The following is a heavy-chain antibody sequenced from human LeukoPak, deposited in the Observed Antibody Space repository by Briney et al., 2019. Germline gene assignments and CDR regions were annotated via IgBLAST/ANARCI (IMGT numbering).Heavy chain of an antibody. CDR2: ISFDGNDK. D-gene: IGHD5-18*01. CDR3: ARARRNGYAYGSQAY. Sequence: GGSLRLSCAASGFTFSSYGMHWVRQAPGKGMEWVAVISFDGNDKYYADSVKGRFTISRDNSKNTLYLQMNSLRAEDSAVYYCARARRNGYAYGSQAYWGQGTLVTVSS. CDR1: GFTFSSYG. V-gene: IGHV3-30*19. J-gene: IGHJ1*01.